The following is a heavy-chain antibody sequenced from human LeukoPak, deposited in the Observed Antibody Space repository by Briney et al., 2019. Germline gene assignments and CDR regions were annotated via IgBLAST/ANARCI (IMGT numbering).Heavy chain of an antibody. V-gene: IGHV3-30-3*01. Sequence: GGSLRLSCAASGFTFSSYAMHWVRQAPGKGLEWVAVISYDGSNKYYADSVKGRFTISRDNSKNTLYLQMNSLRAEDTAVYYCAREGGGSYGSRAWYFDYWGQGTLVTVSS. CDR3: AREGGGSYGSRAWYFDY. J-gene: IGHJ4*02. CDR1: GFTFSSYA. CDR2: ISYDGSNK. D-gene: IGHD1-26*01.